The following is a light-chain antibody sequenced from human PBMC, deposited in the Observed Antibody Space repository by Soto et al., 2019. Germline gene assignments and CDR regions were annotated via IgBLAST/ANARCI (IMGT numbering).Light chain of an antibody. CDR3: QQYKNWPPLT. J-gene: IGKJ4*01. CDR1: QSVSYN. CDR2: GAF. V-gene: IGKV3-15*01. Sequence: EIVMTQSPATLSVSPGERATLSCRASQSVSYNIAWYQQKPGQGPRLLIYGAFTRATGIPARFSGSGSGTEFTLTISSLQSEDFGVYYCQQYKNWPPLTFGGGTKVEIK.